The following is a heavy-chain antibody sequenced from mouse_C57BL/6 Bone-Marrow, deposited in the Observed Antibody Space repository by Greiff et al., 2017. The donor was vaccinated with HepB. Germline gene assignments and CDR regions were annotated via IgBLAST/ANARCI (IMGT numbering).Heavy chain of an antibody. Sequence: VQRVESGAELARPGASVKLSCKASGYTFTSYGISWVKQRTGQGLEWIGEIYPRSGNTYYNEKFKGKATLTADKSSSTAYMELRSLTSEDSAVYFCARFPGWFDVWGTGTTVTVSS. V-gene: IGHV1-81*01. CDR2: IYPRSGNT. CDR1: GYTFTSYG. D-gene: IGHD1-2*01. J-gene: IGHJ1*03. CDR3: ARFPGWFDV.